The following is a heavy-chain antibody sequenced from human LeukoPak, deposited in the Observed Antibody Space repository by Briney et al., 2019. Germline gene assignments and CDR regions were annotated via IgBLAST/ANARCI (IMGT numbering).Heavy chain of an antibody. V-gene: IGHV4-39*01. D-gene: IGHD2-2*02. Sequence: SETLSLTCTVSGGSISSSSYYWGWIRQPPGKGLEWIGSIYYSGSTYYNPSLKSRATISVDTSKNQFSLKLSSVTAADTAVYYCARPYCHSTNCYKFDASDIWGQGTMVTVSS. CDR2: IYYSGST. CDR3: ARPYCHSTNCYKFDASDI. J-gene: IGHJ3*02. CDR1: GGSISSSSYY.